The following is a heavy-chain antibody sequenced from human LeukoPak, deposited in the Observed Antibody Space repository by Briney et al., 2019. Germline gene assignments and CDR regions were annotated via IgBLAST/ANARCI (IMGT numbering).Heavy chain of an antibody. Sequence: GGSLRLSCAASGFSFSSFWMSWVRQAPGKGLERVANIKSDGSRINYVDSVEGRFTISRDNAQNSLYLQMNSLRAEDTAVYYCAKDSYSKADYWGQGTLVTVSS. D-gene: IGHD2-15*01. CDR2: IKSDGSRI. CDR1: GFSFSSFW. V-gene: IGHV3-7*01. CDR3: AKDSYSKADY. J-gene: IGHJ4*02.